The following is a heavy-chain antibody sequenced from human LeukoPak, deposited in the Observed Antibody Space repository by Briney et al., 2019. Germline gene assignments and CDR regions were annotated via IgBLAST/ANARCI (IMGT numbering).Heavy chain of an antibody. Sequence: SVTVSFKASGGTFSSYAISWVRQAPGQGLEWMGGIIPIFGTANYAQKFQGRVTITADESTSTAYMELSSLRSEDTAVYYCARAYSSSPKHYYYYYYMDVWGKGTTVTVSS. CDR3: ARAYSSSPKHYYYYYYMDV. J-gene: IGHJ6*03. D-gene: IGHD6-6*01. CDR1: GGTFSSYA. V-gene: IGHV1-69*13. CDR2: IIPIFGTA.